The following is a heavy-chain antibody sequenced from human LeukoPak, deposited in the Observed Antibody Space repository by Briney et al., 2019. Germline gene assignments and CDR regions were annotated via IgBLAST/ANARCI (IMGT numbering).Heavy chain of an antibody. CDR3: AELGITMIGGV. CDR1: GFTFSIYS. Sequence: GGSLRLSCAASGFTFSIYSMNWVRQAPGKGLEWVSYISSSGSTIYYADSVKGRFTISRDNAKNSLYLQMNSLRAEDTAVYYCAELGITMIGGVWGKGTTVTISS. J-gene: IGHJ6*04. D-gene: IGHD3-10*02. CDR2: ISSSGSTI. V-gene: IGHV3-48*04.